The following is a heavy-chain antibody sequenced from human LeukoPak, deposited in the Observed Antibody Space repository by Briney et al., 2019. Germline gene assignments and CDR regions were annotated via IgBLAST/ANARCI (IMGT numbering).Heavy chain of an antibody. CDR2: INHSGST. D-gene: IGHD6-19*01. CDR1: GGSFSGYY. J-gene: IGHJ4*02. CDR3: ARARRASSGPYYFDY. V-gene: IGHV4-34*01. Sequence: SETLSLTCAVYGGSFSGYYWSWIRQPPGKGLEWIGEINHSGSTNYNPSLKSRVTMSVDTSKNQFSLKLSSVTAADTAVYYCARARRASSGPYYFDYWGQGTLVTVSS.